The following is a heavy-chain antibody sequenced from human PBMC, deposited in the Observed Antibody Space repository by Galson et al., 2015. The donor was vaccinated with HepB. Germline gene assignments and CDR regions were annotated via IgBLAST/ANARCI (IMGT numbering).Heavy chain of an antibody. Sequence: SLRLSCAASGFTFSSYATHWVRQAPGKGLEYVSAISSNGGSTYYADSVKGRFTISRDNSKNTLYLQMSSLRAEDTAVYYCVKDRSGGPTAEDFDYWGQGTLVTVSS. CDR2: ISSNGGST. J-gene: IGHJ4*02. CDR3: VKDRSGGPTAEDFDY. CDR1: GFTFSSYA. D-gene: IGHD3-10*01. V-gene: IGHV3-64D*06.